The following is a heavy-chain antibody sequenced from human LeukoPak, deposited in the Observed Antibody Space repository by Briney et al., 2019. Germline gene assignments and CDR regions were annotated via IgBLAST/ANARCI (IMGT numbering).Heavy chain of an antibody. J-gene: IGHJ6*02. Sequence: GGSLRLSCAASGFTFSSYAMSWVRQAPGKGLGWVSAISGSGGSTYYADSVKGRFTISRDNSKNTLYLQMNSLRAEDTAVYYCAKDLRGPAFWSGYQTLYYYYGMDVWGQGTTVTVSS. V-gene: IGHV3-23*01. CDR1: GFTFSSYA. D-gene: IGHD3-3*01. CDR2: ISGSGGST. CDR3: AKDLRGPAFWSGYQTLYYYYGMDV.